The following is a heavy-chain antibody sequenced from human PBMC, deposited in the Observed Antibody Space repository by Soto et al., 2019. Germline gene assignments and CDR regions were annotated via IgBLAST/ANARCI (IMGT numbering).Heavy chain of an antibody. J-gene: IGHJ4*02. CDR1: GFTFYNYG. CDR2: IWHDASNK. Sequence: QVQLVESGGGVVQPGGSLRLSCAASGFTFYNYGMHWVRQAPGKGLEWVAGIWHDASNKYYAGSVKGRFTISRDNSKNMLYLQMNSPRADDTAAYYCAREAGYQETIGQQLPDCWGQGIMVTVSS. D-gene: IGHD6-13*01. CDR3: AREAGYQETIGQQLPDC. V-gene: IGHV3-33*01.